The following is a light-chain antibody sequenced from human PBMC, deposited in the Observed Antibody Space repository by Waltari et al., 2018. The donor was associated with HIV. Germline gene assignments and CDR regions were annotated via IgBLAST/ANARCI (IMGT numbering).Light chain of an antibody. V-gene: IGLV2-18*02. CDR1: SSDVGNYNR. J-gene: IGLJ2*01. CDR3: SSYTSSNTFVV. Sequence: QSALTQPPSVSGSPGQSVTISCTGTSSDVGNYNRVPWYQQPPGSAPKLMIYEVSNRPSGVPRRFSRSKSGNTASLTISGLQAEDEADYYCSSYTSSNTFVVFGGGTKLTVL. CDR2: EVS.